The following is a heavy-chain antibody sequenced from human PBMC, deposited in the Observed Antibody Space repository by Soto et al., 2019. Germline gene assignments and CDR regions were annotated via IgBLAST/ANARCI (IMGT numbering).Heavy chain of an antibody. Sequence: EVQLVESGGGLVKPGGSLRLSCAASGFTFSSYSMNWVRQAPGKGLEWVSSISSSSSYIYYADSVKGRFTISRDNAKNSLYLQMNSLRAEDTAVYYCAREYCSGGSCINPWGQGTLVTVSS. J-gene: IGHJ5*02. CDR3: AREYCSGGSCINP. D-gene: IGHD2-15*01. CDR1: GFTFSSYS. V-gene: IGHV3-21*01. CDR2: ISSSSSYI.